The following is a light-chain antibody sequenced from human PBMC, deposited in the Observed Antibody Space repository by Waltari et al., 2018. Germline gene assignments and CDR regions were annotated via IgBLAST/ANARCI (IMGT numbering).Light chain of an antibody. CDR2: GAS. CDR1: QSVSSN. V-gene: IGKV3-15*01. Sequence: EIVMTQSPATLSVSPGERATLSCRASQSVSSNLAWYQQKPGQAPRLLNHGASTRATGIPARFSGSGSGTEFTLTISSLQSEDFAVYYCQQYNNWPPGAFGQGTKVEIK. J-gene: IGKJ1*01. CDR3: QQYNNWPPGA.